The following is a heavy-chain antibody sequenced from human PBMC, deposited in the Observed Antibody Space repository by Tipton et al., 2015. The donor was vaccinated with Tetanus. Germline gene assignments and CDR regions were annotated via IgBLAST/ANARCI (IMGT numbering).Heavy chain of an antibody. D-gene: IGHD2-2*01. CDR1: GVSISGYY. V-gene: IGHV4-4*07. CDR2: VDRSGTT. J-gene: IGHJ5*02. Sequence: TLSLTCTVSGVSISGYYWSWIRQPAGKGLEWIGRVDRSGTTTYNPSLKGRVTMLLDTSKNQFSLKLTSVTAADTAMYYCARGSDIVVVPGVTRADWFDPWGQGTLVTVSS. CDR3: ARGSDIVVVPGVTRADWFDP.